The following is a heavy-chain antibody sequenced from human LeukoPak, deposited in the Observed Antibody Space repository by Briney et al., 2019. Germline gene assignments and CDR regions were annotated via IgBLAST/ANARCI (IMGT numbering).Heavy chain of an antibody. J-gene: IGHJ5*02. Sequence: SVKVSCKASGGTFSSYAISWVRQAPGQGLEWMGGIIPIFGTANYAQKFQGRVTITADESTSTAYMELSSLRSEDTAVYYCAREEPAAINWFDPWGQGTLVAVSS. D-gene: IGHD2-2*02. CDR1: GGTFSSYA. CDR2: IIPIFGTA. V-gene: IGHV1-69*01. CDR3: AREEPAAINWFDP.